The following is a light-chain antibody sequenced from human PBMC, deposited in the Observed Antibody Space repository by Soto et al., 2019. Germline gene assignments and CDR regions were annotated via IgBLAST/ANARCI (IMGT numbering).Light chain of an antibody. J-gene: IGLJ2*01. Sequence: QTVVTQEPSFSVSPGGTVTLTCGLSSGSVSTSYYPSWYQQTPGQAPRTLIYNTKTRSSGVPDRFSGSILGNKAALTIKGAQADDESDYYCVLYMGSGVSVFGGGTQLTVL. CDR3: VLYMGSGVSV. CDR2: NTK. CDR1: SGSVSTSYY. V-gene: IGLV8-61*01.